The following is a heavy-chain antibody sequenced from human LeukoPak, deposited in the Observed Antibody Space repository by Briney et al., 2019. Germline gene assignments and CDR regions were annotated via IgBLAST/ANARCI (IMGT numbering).Heavy chain of an antibody. CDR3: ARDPGGSSSEYFDY. Sequence: ASVKVSCKASGYTFTSYGISWVRQAPGQGLEWMGWISAYNGNANYAQKLQGRVTMTTDTSTSTAYMELRSLRSVDTAVYYCARDPGGSSSEYFDYWGQGTLVTVSS. CDR1: GYTFTSYG. CDR2: ISAYNGNA. V-gene: IGHV1-18*01. J-gene: IGHJ4*02. D-gene: IGHD6-13*01.